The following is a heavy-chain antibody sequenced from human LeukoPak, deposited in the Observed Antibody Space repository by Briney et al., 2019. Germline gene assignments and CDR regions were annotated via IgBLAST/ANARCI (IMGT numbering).Heavy chain of an antibody. CDR2: VYYSGRT. J-gene: IGHJ4*02. V-gene: IGHV4-39*01. CDR1: GGSISSGSYY. CDR3: ARHKTGSGSYYPYYFDY. Sequence: SETLSLTCTVSGGSISSGSYYWGWIRQPPGKGLEWIGSVYYSGRTYYNPSLKSRVTISVDTSKDQFSLRLSSVTAADTAVHFCARHKTGSGSYYPYYFDYWGQGTPVTVSS. D-gene: IGHD3-10*01.